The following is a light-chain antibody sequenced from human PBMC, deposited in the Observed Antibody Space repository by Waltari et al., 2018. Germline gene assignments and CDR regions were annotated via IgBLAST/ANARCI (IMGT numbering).Light chain of an antibody. CDR1: QNIASF. CDR3: QQSYTTPRT. CDR2: AAS. V-gene: IGKV1-39*01. J-gene: IGKJ2*01. Sequence: DIQTTQSPSSLSASIGDRVTITCRTSQNIASFLIWYQQMPGKAPKLLIYAASTLQSGVPSRFSGSGSGTDFTLTISSLQPEDFGTYFCQQSYTTPRTFGLGTKVETK.